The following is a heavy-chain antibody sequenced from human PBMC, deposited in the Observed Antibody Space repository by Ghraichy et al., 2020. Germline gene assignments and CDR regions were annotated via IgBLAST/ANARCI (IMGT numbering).Heavy chain of an antibody. J-gene: IGHJ4*02. V-gene: IGHV4-4*07. CDR1: GGSMTYYW. CDR2: IYTTGTT. D-gene: IGHD3-10*01. Sequence: SETLSLTCNVSGGSMTYYWWGWIRQPAGKGLEWIGRIYTTGTTNYNPSLESRVTMSIDTSKNQFSLKLTSVTAADTAVYYCARDSEYGSGSFPVGYWGPGTLVTVSS. CDR3: ARDSEYGSGSFPVGY.